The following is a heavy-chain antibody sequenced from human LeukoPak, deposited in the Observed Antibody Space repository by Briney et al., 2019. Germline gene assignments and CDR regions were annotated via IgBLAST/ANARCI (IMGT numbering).Heavy chain of an antibody. Sequence: GGSLGLSCAASGFSFSNYGMNWVRQAPGKGLEWVSSISSGSSYIYYADSLKGRFTISRDNAKNSLYLQMNSLRVEDTAVYYCARRLKAATGDAFDIWGQGAMVTVSS. CDR1: GFSFSNYG. V-gene: IGHV3-21*01. D-gene: IGHD6-13*01. CDR2: ISSGSSYI. J-gene: IGHJ3*02. CDR3: ARRLKAATGDAFDI.